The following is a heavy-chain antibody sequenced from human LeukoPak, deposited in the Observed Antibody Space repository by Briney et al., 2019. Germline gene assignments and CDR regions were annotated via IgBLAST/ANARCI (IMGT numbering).Heavy chain of an antibody. CDR3: TRDPRRLDY. CDR2: IFTSGST. V-gene: IGHV4-61*02. J-gene: IGHJ4*02. Sequence: SETLSLTCTLSGGSISSGSYCWSWIRQPAETGLEWIGRIFTSGSTKYNPSLKSRVTISVDTSKNQFSLKLSSVTAADTAVYYCTRDPRRLDYWGQGTLVTVSS. CDR1: GGSISSGSYC.